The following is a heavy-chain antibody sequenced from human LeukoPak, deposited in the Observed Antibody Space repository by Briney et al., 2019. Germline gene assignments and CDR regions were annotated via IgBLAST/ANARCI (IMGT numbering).Heavy chain of an antibody. D-gene: IGHD5-18*01. V-gene: IGHV3-30*02. CDR2: IRYDGSNK. J-gene: IGHJ3*02. CDR3: AKGGLKAMAPKGAFDI. CDR1: GFTFSSYG. Sequence: AGSLRLSCAASGFTFSSYGMHWVRQAPGKGLEWVAFIRYDGSNKYYADSVKGRFTISRDNSKNTLYLQMNSLRAEDTAVYYCAKGGLKAMAPKGAFDIWGQGTMVTVSS.